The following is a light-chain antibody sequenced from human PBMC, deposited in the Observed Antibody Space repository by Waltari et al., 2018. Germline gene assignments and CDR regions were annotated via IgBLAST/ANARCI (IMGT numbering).Light chain of an antibody. V-gene: IGKV3-11*01. CDR1: QSVSSY. Sequence: EIVLTQSPATLSLSPGERATLSCRASQSVSSYLAWYQQKPDQAPRRLIYDTSNRAAGIPARFSGSGSGTDFTLTISSLEPEDFAVYYCQQRSNWPLTFGGGTKVEIK. J-gene: IGKJ4*01. CDR3: QQRSNWPLT. CDR2: DTS.